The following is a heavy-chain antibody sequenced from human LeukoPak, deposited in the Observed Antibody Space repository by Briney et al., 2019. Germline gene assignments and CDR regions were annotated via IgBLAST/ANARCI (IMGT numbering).Heavy chain of an antibody. CDR1: GYSFTGYF. V-gene: IGHV1-2*02. Sequence: ASVKVSCKASGYSFTGYFIYWVRQAPGQGLEWMGWINPNGGGTSCAQKFQGRVTMTRDTSISTAYMELSRLGSDDTAVYYCARRYSPSGPFDYWGQGTLVTVSS. J-gene: IGHJ4*02. CDR2: INPNGGGT. D-gene: IGHD6-25*01. CDR3: ARRYSPSGPFDY.